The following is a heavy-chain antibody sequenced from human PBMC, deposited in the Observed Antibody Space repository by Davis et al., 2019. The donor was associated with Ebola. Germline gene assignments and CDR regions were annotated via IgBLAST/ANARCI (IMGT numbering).Heavy chain of an antibody. V-gene: IGHV1-24*01. Sequence: ASVKVSCKVSGYTLTELSVHWVRQAPGKGLEWMGCFDPKYGEPIYAEKFQGRLTLTEDTSTDTAYMELSSLRSEDTAVYYCSVGGQDGGFDYWDQGTLVPVSS. J-gene: IGHJ4*02. D-gene: IGHD3-16*01. CDR3: SVGGQDGGFDY. CDR2: FDPKYGEP. CDR1: GYTLTELS.